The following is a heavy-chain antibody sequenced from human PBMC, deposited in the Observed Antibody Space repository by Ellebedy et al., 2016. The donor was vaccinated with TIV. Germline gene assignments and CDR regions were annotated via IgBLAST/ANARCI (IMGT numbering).Heavy chain of an antibody. Sequence: GGSLRLXXAASGFTFSSYWMHWVRQAPGKGLVWVSRINSDGSSTSYADSVKGRFTISRDNAKNTLYLQMNSLRAEDTAVCYCARGKGYDILTGYYEVGFDYWGQGTLVTVSS. CDR1: GFTFSSYW. J-gene: IGHJ4*02. CDR2: INSDGSST. V-gene: IGHV3-74*01. D-gene: IGHD3-9*01. CDR3: ARGKGYDILTGYYEVGFDY.